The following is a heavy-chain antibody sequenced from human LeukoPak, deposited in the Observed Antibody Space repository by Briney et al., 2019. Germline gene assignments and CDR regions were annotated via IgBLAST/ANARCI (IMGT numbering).Heavy chain of an antibody. CDR1: GFIFDDYG. D-gene: IGHD6-13*01. CDR2: IRQDGDTK. CDR3: ARSLPYGTTWYGRSDF. V-gene: IGHV3-7*03. J-gene: IGHJ4*02. Sequence: GGSLRLSCAASGFIFDDYGMTWVRQAPGKGLEWVANIRQDGDTKYYVDSVKGRFTISRDNAMNSLYLQMNSLRAEDTAIYYCARSLPYGTTWYGRSDFWGQGTLVTVSS.